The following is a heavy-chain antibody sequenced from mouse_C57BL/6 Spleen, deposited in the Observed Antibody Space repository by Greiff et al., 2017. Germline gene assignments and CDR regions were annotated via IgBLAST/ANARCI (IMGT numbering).Heavy chain of an antibody. CDR3: ARGTVDY. CDR1: GYSITSGYY. CDR2: ISYDGSN. Sequence: EVQLQQSGPGLVKPSQSLYLTCSVTGYSITSGYYWNWIRQFPGNKLEWMGYISYDGSNNYNPALKNRISITRDTAKNQFFLKLNSVTTEDTATYYCARGTVDYWGQGTTLTVSS. V-gene: IGHV3-6*01. D-gene: IGHD3-3*01. J-gene: IGHJ2*01.